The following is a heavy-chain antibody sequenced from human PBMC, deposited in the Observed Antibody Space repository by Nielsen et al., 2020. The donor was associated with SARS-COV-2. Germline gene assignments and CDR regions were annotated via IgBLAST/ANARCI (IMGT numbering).Heavy chain of an antibody. CDR1: GFTFDDYA. V-gene: IGHV3-9*01. D-gene: IGHD3-10*01. J-gene: IGHJ4*02. CDR2: ISWNSGSI. CDR3: TSGELFDY. Sequence: GGSLRLSCAASGFTFDDYAMHWVRQAPGKGLEWVSGISWNSGSIGYADSVKGRFTISRDNAKNSLYLQMNSLRAEDTALYYCTSGELFDYWGQGTLVTVSS.